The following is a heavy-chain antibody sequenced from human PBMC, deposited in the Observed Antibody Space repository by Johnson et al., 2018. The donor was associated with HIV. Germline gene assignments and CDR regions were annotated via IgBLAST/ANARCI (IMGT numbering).Heavy chain of an antibody. CDR2: IKQDGSEK. V-gene: IGHV3-7*01. CDR1: GFTFSNVW. Sequence: VQLVESGGGVVQPGGSLRLSCAASGFTFSNVWMTWVRQAPGKGLEWVANIKQDGSEKYYVDSVKGRFTISRDNAKNSLYLQMNSLRAEDTAVYYCARDPITPYERGPDAFDVWGQGTVVTVSS. D-gene: IGHD2-21*01. CDR3: ARDPITPYERGPDAFDV. J-gene: IGHJ3*01.